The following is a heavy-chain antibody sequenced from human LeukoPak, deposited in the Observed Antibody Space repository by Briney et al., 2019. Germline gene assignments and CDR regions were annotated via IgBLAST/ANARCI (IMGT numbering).Heavy chain of an antibody. CDR2: IKQLGSDK. CDR1: GFSFSNYW. J-gene: IGHJ6*02. D-gene: IGHD2-2*02. Sequence: PGGSLRLSCAASGFSFSNYWMSWVRQAPGKGLEWVAKIKQLGSDKDSADSVKGRFTISRDNAKNSLYLQMNSLRAEDTAVYYCAKGRDCSSSSCNIAFYYYYGMDVWGQGTTVTVSS. V-gene: IGHV3-7*01. CDR3: AKGRDCSSSSCNIAFYYYYGMDV.